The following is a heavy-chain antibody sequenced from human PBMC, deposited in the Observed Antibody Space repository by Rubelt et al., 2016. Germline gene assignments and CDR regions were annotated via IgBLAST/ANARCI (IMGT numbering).Heavy chain of an antibody. CDR3: TSGTCDV. CDR1: DFTFSTYT. V-gene: IGHV3-21*02. D-gene: IGHD1-26*01. Sequence: EVQLVESGGGLVKPGRSLRLSCAASDFTFSTYTMIRVRQAQGKGLGRVSSISSSRSKIYNADSVKGRFTNSRQNAKNSLHLQMNSLRAEDTAVYYCTSGTCDVWGHGTTVTVSS. CDR2: ISSSRSKI. J-gene: IGHJ6*02.